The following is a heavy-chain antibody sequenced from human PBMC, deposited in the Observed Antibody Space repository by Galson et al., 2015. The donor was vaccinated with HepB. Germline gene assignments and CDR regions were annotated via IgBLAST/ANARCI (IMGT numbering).Heavy chain of an antibody. CDR2: ISGSGGST. CDR3: AKDLLRRADPVAAQDAFDI. Sequence: SLRLSCAASGFTFSSYAMSWVRQAPGKGLEWVSAISGSGGSTYYADSVKGRFTISRDNSKNTLYLQMNSLRAEDTAVYYCAKDLLRRADPVAAQDAFDIWGQGTMVTVSS. D-gene: IGHD6-19*01. CDR1: GFTFSSYA. J-gene: IGHJ3*02. V-gene: IGHV3-23*01.